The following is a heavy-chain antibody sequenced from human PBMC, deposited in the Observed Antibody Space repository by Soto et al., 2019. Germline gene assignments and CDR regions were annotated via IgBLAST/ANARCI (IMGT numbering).Heavy chain of an antibody. D-gene: IGHD6-19*01. J-gene: IGHJ4*02. CDR3: ARGAVAGTFFDY. V-gene: IGHV4-4*02. Sequence: QVQLQESGPGLVKPSGTLSLTCAVSGGSISSSNWWSWVRQPPGKGLEWIGEIYHSGSTNYNPSLKSRVNISVDKSKNQFSLKLSSVTAAAPAVYYCARGAVAGTFFDYWGQGTLVTVSS. CDR1: GGSISSSNW. CDR2: IYHSGST.